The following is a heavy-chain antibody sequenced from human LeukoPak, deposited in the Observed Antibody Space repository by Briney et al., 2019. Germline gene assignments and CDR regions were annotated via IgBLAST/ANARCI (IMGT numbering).Heavy chain of an antibody. CDR1: GYSFTSYW. V-gene: IGHV5-51*01. J-gene: IGHJ4*02. CDR3: ARRLGYSSGWSDFDY. CDR2: IYPGDYDA. D-gene: IGHD6-19*01. Sequence: EEALKISCKGSGYSFTSYWIGWVRQMPGKGLEWMGIIYPGDYDASFSPSFQGQVTISADKSISTAYLQWSSLKASDTAMYYCARRLGYSSGWSDFDYWGQGTLVTVSS.